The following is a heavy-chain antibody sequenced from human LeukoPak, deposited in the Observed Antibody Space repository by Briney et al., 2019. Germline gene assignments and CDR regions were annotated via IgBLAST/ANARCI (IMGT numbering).Heavy chain of an antibody. V-gene: IGHV3-11*04. CDR1: GFTFSDYY. Sequence: GGSLRLSCAASGFTFSDYYMSRIRQAPGKGLEWISYISSSGDTIFYADSVKGRFTISRDNAKNSLYLQMNSLRAEDTAVYYCARELWFGELYHEDYWGQGTLVTVSS. CDR3: ARELWFGELYHEDY. J-gene: IGHJ4*02. CDR2: ISSSGDTI. D-gene: IGHD3-10*01.